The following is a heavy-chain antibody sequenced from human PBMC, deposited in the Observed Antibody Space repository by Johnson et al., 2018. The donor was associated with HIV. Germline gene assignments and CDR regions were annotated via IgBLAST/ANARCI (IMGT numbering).Heavy chain of an antibody. CDR3: ARDSYDGDALDI. Sequence: VHLVESGGDLVQPGRSLRLSCSTSGFTFGDYAMSWFRQAPTKGLEWVSIIYSGYTTYYADSVKGRFTISRDNSRNTLYLQMSSLRAEDTAMYYCARDSYDGDALDIWGQGTMVTVSS. CDR2: IYSGYTT. V-gene: IGHV3-66*01. D-gene: IGHD3-16*01. J-gene: IGHJ3*02. CDR1: GFTFGDYA.